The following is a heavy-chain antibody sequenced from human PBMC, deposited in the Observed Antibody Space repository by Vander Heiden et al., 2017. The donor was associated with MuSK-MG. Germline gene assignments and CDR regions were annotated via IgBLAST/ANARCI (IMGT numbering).Heavy chain of an antibody. J-gene: IGHJ4*02. CDR2: ISWNSGSI. CDR1: GFTFDDYA. CDR3: AKDFGGNADY. V-gene: IGHV3-9*01. Sequence: EVQLVESGGGLVQPGWSLRLPCAASGFTFDDYAMHWVRQAPGKGLEWVSGISWNSGSIGYADSVKGRFTISRDNAKNSLYLQMNSLRAEDTALYYCAKDFGGNADYWGQGTLVTVSS. D-gene: IGHD2-15*01.